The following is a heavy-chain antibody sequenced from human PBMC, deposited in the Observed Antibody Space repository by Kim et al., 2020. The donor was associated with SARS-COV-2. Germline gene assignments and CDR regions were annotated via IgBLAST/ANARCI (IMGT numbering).Heavy chain of an antibody. CDR3: ARAGVVVITGDWFDP. Sequence: AQEVQGRVTMTTDTSTSTAYMELRSLRSDDTAVYYCARAGVVVITGDWFDPWGQGTLVTVSS. D-gene: IGHD3-22*01. J-gene: IGHJ5*02. V-gene: IGHV1-18*01.